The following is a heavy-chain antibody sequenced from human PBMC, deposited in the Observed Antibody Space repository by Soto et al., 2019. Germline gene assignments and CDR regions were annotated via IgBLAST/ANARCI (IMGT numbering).Heavy chain of an antibody. CDR3: ARGAGDLDRRSDAFDV. J-gene: IGHJ3*01. CDR2: IIPIFSTA. D-gene: IGHD1-1*01. CDR1: GVTFSTSS. Sequence: QVQLVQSGAEVKRPGSSVKVSYKASGVTFSTSSISWVRQAPGQGLEWMGGIIPIFSTANYARKFQGRVTITADESTTTAYMELDSLRSEDTAVYYCARGAGDLDRRSDAFDVWGQGTLVTVSS. V-gene: IGHV1-69*12.